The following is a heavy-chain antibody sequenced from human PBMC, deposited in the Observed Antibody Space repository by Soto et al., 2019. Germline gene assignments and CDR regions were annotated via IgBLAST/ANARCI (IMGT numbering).Heavy chain of an antibody. V-gene: IGHV1-46*03. CDR2: INRGGGNT. CDR3: ARAPKGMDV. CDR1: GNTVPNYA. J-gene: IGHJ6*02. Sequence: ASVKVSCKASGNTVPNYAIHWVRQAPGQRLEWMGIINRGGGNTNYAQKFQGRVTMTRDTSTSTVYMELSSLRSEDTAVYYCARAPKGMDVWGQGTTVTVSS.